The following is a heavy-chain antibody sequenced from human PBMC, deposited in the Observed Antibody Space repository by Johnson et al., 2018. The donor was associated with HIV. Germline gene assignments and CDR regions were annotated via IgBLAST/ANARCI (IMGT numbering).Heavy chain of an antibody. CDR2: ITNIDGLI. CDR1: GFVFSDYY. V-gene: IGHV3-11*01. CDR3: ARQRGAFNF. Sequence: QVQLVESGGGLVKPGGSLRLSCAASGFVFSDYYMAWVRQAPGQGLEWVSTITNIDGLIYYADSVKGRFTISRDNAKTSLSLEMNNLRPEDTAIYYCARQRGAFNFWGQGTMVTVSS. J-gene: IGHJ3*01.